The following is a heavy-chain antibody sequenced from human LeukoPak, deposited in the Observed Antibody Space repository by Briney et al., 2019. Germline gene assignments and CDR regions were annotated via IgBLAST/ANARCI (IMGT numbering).Heavy chain of an antibody. Sequence: SGTLSLTCAVSGGSISSSNWWSWVRQPPGKGLERIGEIYHSGSTNYNPSLKSRVTISVDKSKNQFSLKLSSVTAADTAVYYCARGGDVLRFLEWSHPNYYGMDVWGQGTTVTVSS. CDR2: IYHSGST. CDR3: ARGGDVLRFLEWSHPNYYGMDV. D-gene: IGHD3-3*01. V-gene: IGHV4-4*02. CDR1: GGSISSSNW. J-gene: IGHJ6*02.